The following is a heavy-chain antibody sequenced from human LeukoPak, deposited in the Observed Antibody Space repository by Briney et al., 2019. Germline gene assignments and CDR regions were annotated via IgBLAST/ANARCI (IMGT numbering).Heavy chain of an antibody. CDR2: ISYDGSNK. D-gene: IGHD6-13*01. CDR1: GFTFSSYA. Sequence: GGSLRLSCAASGFTFSSYAMHWVRQAPGKGLEWVAVISYDGSNKYDADSVKGRFTISRDNSKNTLYLQMNSLRAEDTAVYYCAGGYSSSWTPWGQGTLVTVSS. V-gene: IGHV3-30-3*01. J-gene: IGHJ5*02. CDR3: AGGYSSSWTP.